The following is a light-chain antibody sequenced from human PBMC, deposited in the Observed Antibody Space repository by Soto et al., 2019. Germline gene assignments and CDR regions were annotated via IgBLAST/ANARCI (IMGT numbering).Light chain of an antibody. J-gene: IGLJ1*01. CDR3: QSCDSSLSGSGV. CDR1: SSNIGAGYD. Sequence: QSVLTQPPSVSGAPGQRVTISCTGSSSNIGAGYDVHWYQQVPGTAPKLLIYGNSNRPSGVPDRFSGSKSGTSASLAITGLQAEDEADYYCQSCDSSLSGSGVFGTGTKVTAL. CDR2: GNS. V-gene: IGLV1-40*01.